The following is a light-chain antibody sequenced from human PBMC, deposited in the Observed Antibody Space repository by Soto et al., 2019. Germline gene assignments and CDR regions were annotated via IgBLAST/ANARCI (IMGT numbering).Light chain of an antibody. V-gene: IGLV2-14*01. J-gene: IGLJ1*01. CDR2: EVS. CDR3: SSYTSSSTPLYV. Sequence: QSVLTQPASVSGSPGQSITISCTGTSSDVGGYNYVSWYQQHPGKAPKLMIYEVSNRPSGVSNRFSGYKSGNTASLTISGLQAEDEADYYCSSYTSSSTPLYVFGTGTKVTV. CDR1: SSDVGGYNY.